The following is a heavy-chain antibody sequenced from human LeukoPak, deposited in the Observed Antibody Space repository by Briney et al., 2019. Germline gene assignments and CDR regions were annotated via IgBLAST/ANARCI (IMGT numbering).Heavy chain of an antibody. CDR3: ARDRGKRVETSMVGFP. CDR1: GFTFSSYS. J-gene: IGHJ5*02. CDR2: ISSSSTYT. V-gene: IGHV3-21*01. Sequence: GGSLRLSCAASGFTFSSYSMNWVRQAPGKGLEWVSSISSSSTYTYYADSVKGRFTISRDNAKDSLYLQMNNLRAEDTAVYYCARDRGKRVETSMVGFPWGQGTLVTVSS. D-gene: IGHD5-18*01.